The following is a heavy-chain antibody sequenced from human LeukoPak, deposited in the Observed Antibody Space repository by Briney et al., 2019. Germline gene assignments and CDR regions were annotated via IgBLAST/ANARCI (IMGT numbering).Heavy chain of an antibody. Sequence: GGSLRLSCAASGFTFSSYSMNWVRQAPGKGLEWVSSISSSSYIYYADSVKGRFTISRDNAKNSLYLQMNSLRAEDTAVYYCAREVVRGEGDWFDPWGQGTLVTVSS. CDR1: GFTFSSYS. J-gene: IGHJ5*02. D-gene: IGHD3-10*01. CDR2: ISSSSYI. CDR3: AREVVRGEGDWFDP. V-gene: IGHV3-21*01.